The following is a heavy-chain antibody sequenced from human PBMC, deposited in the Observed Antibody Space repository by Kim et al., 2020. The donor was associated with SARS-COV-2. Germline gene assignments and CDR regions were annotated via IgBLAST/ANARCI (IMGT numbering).Heavy chain of an antibody. D-gene: IGHD3-16*01. CDR3: ARALIDPYYYGMDV. V-gene: IGHV4-34*01. J-gene: IGHJ6*02. Sequence: NPPPKRRVTISVDTSKTQFSLQLSSVTAADTAVYYCARALIDPYYYGMDVWGQGTTVTVSS.